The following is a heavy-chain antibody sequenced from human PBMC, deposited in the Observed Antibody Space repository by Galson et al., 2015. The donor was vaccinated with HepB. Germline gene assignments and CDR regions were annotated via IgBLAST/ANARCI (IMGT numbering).Heavy chain of an antibody. V-gene: IGHV3-33*01. CDR2: IWYDGSNK. D-gene: IGHD6-19*01. CDR1: GFTFSSYG. Sequence: SLRLSCAASGFTFSSYGMHWVRQAPGKGLEWVAVIWYDGSNKYYADSVKGRFTISRDNSKNTLYLQMNSLRAEDTAVYYCARTIAVAAVGAFDIWGQGTMVTVSS. J-gene: IGHJ3*02. CDR3: ARTIAVAAVGAFDI.